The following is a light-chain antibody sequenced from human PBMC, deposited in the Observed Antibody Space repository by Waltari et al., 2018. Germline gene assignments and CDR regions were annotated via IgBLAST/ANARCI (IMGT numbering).Light chain of an antibody. CDR2: GAS. V-gene: IGKV3-15*01. CDR1: QSVSSN. J-gene: IGKJ2*01. CDR3: QQYNNWPYT. Sequence: TVMIQSPATLSVSPGERATLSCRASQSVSSNLAWYQQKPGQAPRLLIYGASTRATGIPARFSGSGSGTEFTLTISSLQSEDFAVYYCQQYNNWPYTFGQGTKLEIK.